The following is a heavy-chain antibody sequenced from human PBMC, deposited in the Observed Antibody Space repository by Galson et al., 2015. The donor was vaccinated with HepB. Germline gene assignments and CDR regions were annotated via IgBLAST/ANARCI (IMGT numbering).Heavy chain of an antibody. CDR3: ARIALGYCNSGSCFTLFDY. Sequence: SLRLSCAASGFTFSSYALTWVRQAPGKGPEPLSTITGSGDGTFYADSVRGRFTVSRDNSKNTLYLLMNSLRAEDTALYSCARIALGYCNSGSCFTLFDYWGQGTLVTVSS. CDR2: ITGSGDGT. J-gene: IGHJ4*02. V-gene: IGHV3-23*01. CDR1: GFTFSSYA. D-gene: IGHD2-15*01.